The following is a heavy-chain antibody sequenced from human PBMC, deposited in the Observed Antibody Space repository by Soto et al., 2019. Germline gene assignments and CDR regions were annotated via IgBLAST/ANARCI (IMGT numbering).Heavy chain of an antibody. CDR3: AKDLDGSSWPYYYYYGMDV. D-gene: IGHD6-13*01. CDR1: GFTFSSYG. CDR2: ISYDGGNK. V-gene: IGHV3-30*18. Sequence: QVQLVESGGGVVQPGRSLRLSCAASGFTFSSYGMHWVRQAPGKGLEWVAVISYDGGNKYYADSVKGRFTISRDNSKNTLYLQMSSLRAEDTAVYYCAKDLDGSSWPYYYYYGMDVWGQGTTVTVSS. J-gene: IGHJ6*02.